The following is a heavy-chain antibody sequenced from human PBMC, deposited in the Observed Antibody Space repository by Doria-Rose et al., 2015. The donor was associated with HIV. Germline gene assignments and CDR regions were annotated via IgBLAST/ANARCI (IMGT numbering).Heavy chain of an antibody. Sequence: SGPVLVKPTETLTLTCTVSGVSLSSPGMGVSWIRQPPGKALEWLAYIFSDDERSYKTSLKRRLTISRGTSKSQVVLTMTDVDPVDTATYYCARIKSSRWYHKYYSDSWGQGTLVIVSA. J-gene: IGHJ4*02. D-gene: IGHD6-13*01. CDR1: GVSLSSPGMG. CDR2: IFSDDER. V-gene: IGHV2-26*01. CDR3: ARIKSSRWYHKYYSDS.